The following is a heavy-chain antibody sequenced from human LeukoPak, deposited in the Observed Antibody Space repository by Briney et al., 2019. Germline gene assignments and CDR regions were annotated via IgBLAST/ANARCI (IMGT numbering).Heavy chain of an antibody. CDR2: INYNGST. CDR3: GRSGKWLQLWSFLS. CDR1: GGSFSGYY. Sequence: PSETLSLTCAVYGGSFSGYYWSWIRQPPGKGLEWIGEINYNGSTNHNPALKSQVTISGDTSKKQFSLKLSSVSAAGTAVYCCGRSGKWLQLWSFLSWGEGILVTVSS. V-gene: IGHV4-34*01. J-gene: IGHJ5*02. D-gene: IGHD5-18*01.